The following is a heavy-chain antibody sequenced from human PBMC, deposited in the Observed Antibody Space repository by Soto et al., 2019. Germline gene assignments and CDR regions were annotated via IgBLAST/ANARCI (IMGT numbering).Heavy chain of an antibody. CDR3: ARDSPYDFWSGYALDP. D-gene: IGHD3-3*01. V-gene: IGHV1-69*08. CDR2: IIPILGIA. CDR1: GGTFSSYT. Sequence: QVQLVQSGAEVSKPGSSVKVSCKASGGTFSSYTISWVRQAPGQGLEWMGRIIPILGIANYAQKFQGRVTISADKSTSTAYMELSSLSSEDTAVYYCARDSPYDFWSGYALDPWGQVTLVTVSS. J-gene: IGHJ5*02.